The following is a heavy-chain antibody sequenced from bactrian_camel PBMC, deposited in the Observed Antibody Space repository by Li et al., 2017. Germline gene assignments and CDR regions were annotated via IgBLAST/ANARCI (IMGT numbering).Heavy chain of an antibody. CDR1: GFSISYYS. V-gene: IGHV3-2*01. D-gene: IGHD2*01. CDR2: IYSDGSNT. Sequence: HVQLVESGGGLVQPGGSLRLSCAASGFSISYYSMTWVRQAPGKGLEWVSRIYSDGSNTYYADSVKGRFTISKDKAENTLYLQMNNLKPEDTATYYCAAQFLEASCAVVHAIDNWGQGTQVTVS. J-gene: IGHJ4*01. CDR3: AAQFLEASCAVVHAIDN.